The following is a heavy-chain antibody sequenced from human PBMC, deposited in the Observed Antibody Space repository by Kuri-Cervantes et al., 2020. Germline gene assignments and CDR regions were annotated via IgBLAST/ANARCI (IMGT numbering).Heavy chain of an antibody. Sequence: ASVKVSCKASGYTFTSYYVHWVRQAPGQGLEWMGIINPSSFTTDYAQKFQGRVTMTWDTPTSTVYMELSSLRSDDTAVYYCAREFDAGGFDPWGQGTLVTVSS. J-gene: IGHJ5*02. D-gene: IGHD3-10*01. CDR2: INPSSFTT. CDR3: AREFDAGGFDP. CDR1: GYTFTSYY. V-gene: IGHV1-46*01.